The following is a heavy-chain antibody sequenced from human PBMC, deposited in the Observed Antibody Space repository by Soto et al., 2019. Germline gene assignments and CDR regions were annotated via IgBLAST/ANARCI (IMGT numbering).Heavy chain of an antibody. CDR2: IYYSGST. CDR3: AGGGGSYYYDSSGYYTNPPFDY. J-gene: IGHJ4*02. D-gene: IGHD3-22*01. CDR1: GGSISSYY. Sequence: SETLSLTCTVSGGSISSYYWSWIRQPPGKGLEWIGYIYYSGSTNYNPSLKSRVTISVDTSKNQFSLKLSSVTAADTAVYYCAGGGGSYYYDSSGYYTNPPFDYWGQGTLVTVSS. V-gene: IGHV4-59*08.